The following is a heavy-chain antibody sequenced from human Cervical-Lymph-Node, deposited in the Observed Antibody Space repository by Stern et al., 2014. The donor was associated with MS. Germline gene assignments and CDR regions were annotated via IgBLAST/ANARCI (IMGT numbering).Heavy chain of an antibody. CDR2: IRAYNGNT. D-gene: IGHD3-22*01. CDR1: GYTFTSYG. CDR3: ARVRYDSSGYILSDY. V-gene: IGHV1-18*01. Sequence: QMQLVQYGAEVKKPGASVKVSCKASGYTFTSYGISWVRQAPGQGLEWMGWIRAYNGNTNYAQKLQGRVTMTTDTSTSTAYMELRSLRSDDTAVYYCARVRYDSSGYILSDYWGQGTLVTVSS. J-gene: IGHJ4*02.